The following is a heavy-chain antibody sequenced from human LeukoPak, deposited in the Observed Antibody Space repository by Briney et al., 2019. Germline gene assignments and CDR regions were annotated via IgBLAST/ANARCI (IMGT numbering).Heavy chain of an antibody. CDR2: ISSSGSTI. J-gene: IGHJ4*02. Sequence: PGGSLRLSCAASGFTFSIYGMSWVRQAPGKGLEWVSYISSSGSTIYYADSVKGRFTISRDNAKNSLYLQMNSLRAEDTAVYYCARGRAAYCGGDCYNDYWGQGTLVTVSS. CDR1: GFTFSIYG. V-gene: IGHV3-48*04. CDR3: ARGRAAYCGGDCYNDY. D-gene: IGHD2-21*02.